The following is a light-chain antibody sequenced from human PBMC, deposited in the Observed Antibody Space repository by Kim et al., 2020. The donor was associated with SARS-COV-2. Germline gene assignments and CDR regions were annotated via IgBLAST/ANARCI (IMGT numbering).Light chain of an antibody. CDR3: MQGTHWPPYT. CDR2: RVS. CDR1: QGLGHSDGNTY. J-gene: IGKJ2*01. V-gene: IGKV2-30*02. Sequence: VVMTQSPLSLPVTLGQPASISCRSSQGLGHSDGNTYLNWFQQRPGQSPRRLIYRVSNRDSGVPDRFSGSGSGTDFTLKISRVEAEDVGIYYCMQGTHWPPYTFGQGTKLEI.